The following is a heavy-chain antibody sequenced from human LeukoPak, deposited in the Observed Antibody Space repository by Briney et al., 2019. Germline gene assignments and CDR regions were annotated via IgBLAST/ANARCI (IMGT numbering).Heavy chain of an antibody. V-gene: IGHV3-53*01. Sequence: GGSLSFSFAASGFTVGSNYMSWFRQAPGKGLEWVSVIYSGGSTYYADSVKGRFTISRDNSKNTLYLQMNSLRAEDTAVYYCARGVVVIDDAFDIWGQGTMVTVSS. D-gene: IGHD3-22*01. CDR1: GFTVGSNY. CDR3: ARGVVVIDDAFDI. J-gene: IGHJ3*02. CDR2: IYSGGST.